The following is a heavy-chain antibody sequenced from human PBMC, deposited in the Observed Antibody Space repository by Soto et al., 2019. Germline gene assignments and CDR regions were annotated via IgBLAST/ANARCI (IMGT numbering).Heavy chain of an antibody. CDR1: GYTFTGYY. Sequence: ASVKVSCQASGYTFTGYYMHWVRQTPGQGLEWMGWINPNSGGTNYAQKFQGWVTMTRDTSISTAYMELSRLRSDDTAVYYCARGAAYYDFWSGTGPNYYMDVWGKGTTVTVSS. J-gene: IGHJ6*03. D-gene: IGHD3-3*01. CDR2: INPNSGGT. V-gene: IGHV1-2*04. CDR3: ARGAAYYDFWSGTGPNYYMDV.